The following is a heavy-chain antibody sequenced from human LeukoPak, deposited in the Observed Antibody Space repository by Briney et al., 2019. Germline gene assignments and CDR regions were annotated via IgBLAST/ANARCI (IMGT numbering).Heavy chain of an antibody. V-gene: IGHV4-61*02. CDR2: IYTSGST. CDR3: ARDRIYYYYMDV. J-gene: IGHJ6*03. Sequence: SETLSLTCTVSGGSISSGSYYWSWIRQPAGKGLEWIGRIYTSGSTNYNPSLKSRVTISVDTSKNQFSLKLSSVTAAATAVYYCARDRIYYYYMDVWGKGTTVTVSS. CDR1: GGSISSGSYY.